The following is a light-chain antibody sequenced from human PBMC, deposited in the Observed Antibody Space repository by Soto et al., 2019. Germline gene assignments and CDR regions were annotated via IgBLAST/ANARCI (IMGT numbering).Light chain of an antibody. J-gene: IGKJ3*01. CDR2: DAS. V-gene: IGKV3-11*01. Sequence: EIVLTQSPATLSLSPGERATLSCRASQSVSSYLAWYQQKPGQAPRLLIYDASNRATGIPARFSGSGSGTDFTLTISSPEPEDFAVYYCQQRSNWRPFTFGPGTKVDIK. CDR3: QQRSNWRPFT. CDR1: QSVSSY.